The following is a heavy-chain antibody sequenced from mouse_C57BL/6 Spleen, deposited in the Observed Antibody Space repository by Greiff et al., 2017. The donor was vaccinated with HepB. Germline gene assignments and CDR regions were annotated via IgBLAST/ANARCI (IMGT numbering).Heavy chain of an antibody. D-gene: IGHD1-1*01. J-gene: IGHJ1*03. CDR3: ARSPYYYGSSYGYFDV. V-gene: IGHV1-55*01. CDR1: GYTFTSYW. Sequence: VQLQQPGAELVKPGASVKMSCKASGYTFTSYWITWVKQRPGQGLEWIGDIYPGSGSTNYNEKFKSKATLTVDTSSSTAYMQRSSLTSEDSAVYYCARSPYYYGSSYGYFDVWGTGTTVTVSS. CDR2: IYPGSGST.